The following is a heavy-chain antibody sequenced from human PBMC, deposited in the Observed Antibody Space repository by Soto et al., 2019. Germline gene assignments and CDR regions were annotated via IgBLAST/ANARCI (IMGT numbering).Heavy chain of an antibody. CDR3: ASYKTVAGIDY. CDR2: ISHDGSNK. J-gene: IGHJ4*02. Sequence: QVQLVESGGGVVQPGRSLRLSCAASGFTFSSYAMHWVRQAPGKGLEWVAVISHDGSNKYYADSVKGRFTISRDNSKNTLYVQMNSLRAEDTAVYYCASYKTVAGIDYWGQGTLVTVSS. V-gene: IGHV3-30-3*01. D-gene: IGHD6-19*01. CDR1: GFTFSSYA.